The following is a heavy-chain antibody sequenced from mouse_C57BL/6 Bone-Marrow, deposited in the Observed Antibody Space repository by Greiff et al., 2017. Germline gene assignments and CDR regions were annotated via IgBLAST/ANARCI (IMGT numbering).Heavy chain of an antibody. CDR1: EYEFPSHD. V-gene: IGHV5-2*01. CDR3: ARHGYGYYAMDY. J-gene: IGHJ4*01. CDR2: INSDGGST. Sequence: EVQLVESGGGLVQPGESLKLSCESNEYEFPSHDMSWVRKTPEKRLALVAAINSDGGSTYYPDTMERRFILSRDKAKKTLYLQMSSLRSEDTALYYCARHGYGYYAMDYWGQGTSVTVSA. D-gene: IGHD2-2*01.